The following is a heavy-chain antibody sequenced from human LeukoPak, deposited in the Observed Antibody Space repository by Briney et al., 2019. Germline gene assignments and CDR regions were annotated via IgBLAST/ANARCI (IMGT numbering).Heavy chain of an antibody. J-gene: IGHJ5*02. V-gene: IGHV4-61*02. CDR2: IYTNGST. CDR1: GASFSSGTHY. D-gene: IGHD2-2*01. CDR3: AGGLVPAARLGWFDP. Sequence: SETLSLTSTVSGASFSSGTHYWSWIRQPAGKGLEWIGRIYTNGSTNYNPSLKSRVTISVDTSKNQFSLKLSSVTAADTAVYYCAGGLVPAARLGWFDPWGQGTLVTVSS.